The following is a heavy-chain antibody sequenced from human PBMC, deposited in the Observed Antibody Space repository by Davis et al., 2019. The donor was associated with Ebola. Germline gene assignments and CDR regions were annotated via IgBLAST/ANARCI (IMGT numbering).Heavy chain of an antibody. CDR3: ARMWGATRRDDAFDI. CDR1: GYTFTSYA. CDR2: INAGNGNT. Sequence: AASVKVSCKASGYTFTSYAMHWVRQAPGQRLEWMGWINAGNGNTKYSQKFQGRVTMTTDTSTSTAYMELRSLRSDDTAVYYCARMWGATRRDDAFDIWDQGTMVTVSS. D-gene: IGHD1-26*01. V-gene: IGHV1-3*01. J-gene: IGHJ3*02.